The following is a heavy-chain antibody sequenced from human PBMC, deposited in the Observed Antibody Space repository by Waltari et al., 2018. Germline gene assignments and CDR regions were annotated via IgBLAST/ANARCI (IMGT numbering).Heavy chain of an antibody. V-gene: IGHV3-7*01. CDR1: GVTCSSSW. J-gene: IGHJ4*02. CDR2: IKPDGSEE. Sequence: EVQLVESGGGLVQPGGSLRLSCAASGVTCSSSWMGWVRQAPGKGLEWVANIKPDGSEEYSVDSVKGRFTISRDNAKNSLYLQMNSLRAEDTAVYYCARDDGIRTVDYWGQGTLVTVSS. D-gene: IGHD1-20*01. CDR3: ARDDGIRTVDY.